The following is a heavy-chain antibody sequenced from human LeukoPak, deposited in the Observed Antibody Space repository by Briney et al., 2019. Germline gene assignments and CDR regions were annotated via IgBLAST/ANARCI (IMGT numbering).Heavy chain of an antibody. V-gene: IGHV1-69*13. CDR3: AREGSYGDHRGYNWFDP. Sequence: ASEKVSCKASGGTFSSYAISWVRQAPGQGLEWMGGIIPIFGTANYAQKFQGRVTITADESTSTAYMELSSLRSEDTAVYYCAREGSYGDHRGYNWFDPWGQGTLVTVSS. CDR2: IIPIFGTA. CDR1: GGTFSSYA. D-gene: IGHD4-17*01. J-gene: IGHJ5*02.